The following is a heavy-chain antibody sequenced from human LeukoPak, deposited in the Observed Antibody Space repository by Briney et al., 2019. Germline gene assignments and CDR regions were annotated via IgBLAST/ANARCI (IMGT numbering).Heavy chain of an antibody. V-gene: IGHV3-23*01. D-gene: IGHD6-19*01. J-gene: IGHJ5*02. Sequence: PGGSLRLSCAASGFTSSSYAMSWVRQAPGKGLEWVSAISGSGGSTYYADSVKGRFTISRDNSKNTLYLQMNSLRAEDTAVYYCAKGLSSSGWYLFDPWGQGTLVTVSS. CDR2: ISGSGGST. CDR3: AKGLSSSGWYLFDP. CDR1: GFTSSSYA.